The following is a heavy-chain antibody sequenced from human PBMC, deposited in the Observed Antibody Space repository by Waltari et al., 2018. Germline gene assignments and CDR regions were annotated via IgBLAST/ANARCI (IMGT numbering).Heavy chain of an antibody. CDR1: GGSFSGYY. CDR3: ARGLGGAMDYYYYYYMDV. D-gene: IGHD5-18*01. V-gene: IGHV4-34*11. Sequence: QVQLQQWGAGLLKPSETLSLTCAVYGGSFSGYYWSWIRQPPGKGLEWIGYIYYSGSTNYNPSLKSRVTISVDTSKNQFSLKLSSVTAADTAVYYCARGLGGAMDYYYYYYMDVWGKGTTVTVSS. CDR2: IYYSGST. J-gene: IGHJ6*03.